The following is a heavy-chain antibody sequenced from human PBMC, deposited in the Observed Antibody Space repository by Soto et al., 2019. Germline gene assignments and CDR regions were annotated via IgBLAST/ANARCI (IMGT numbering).Heavy chain of an antibody. D-gene: IGHD6-25*01. J-gene: IGHJ5*02. Sequence: SETLSLACTVSGGSISSYYWSWIRQPPGKGLEWIGYIYYSGSTNYNPSLKSRVTISVDTSKNQFSLKLSSVTAADTAVYYCAMTPTADWFDPWGQGTLVTVSS. CDR1: GGSISSYY. CDR2: IYYSGST. CDR3: AMTPTADWFDP. V-gene: IGHV4-59*01.